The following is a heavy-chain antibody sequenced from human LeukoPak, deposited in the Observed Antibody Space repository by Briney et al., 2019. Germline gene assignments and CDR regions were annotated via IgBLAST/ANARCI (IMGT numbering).Heavy chain of an antibody. J-gene: IGHJ4*02. CDR3: ARDIDY. V-gene: IGHV3-74*01. CDR1: GFTFSSFW. Sequence: PGGTLRLSCAASGFTFSSFWMNCVPHAPGKGLVWVSRITSDGRGTTYADSVKGRFTISRDNAKNTLYLQMNSLRAEDTAVYYCARDIDYWGQGTLVTVSS. CDR2: ITSDGRGT.